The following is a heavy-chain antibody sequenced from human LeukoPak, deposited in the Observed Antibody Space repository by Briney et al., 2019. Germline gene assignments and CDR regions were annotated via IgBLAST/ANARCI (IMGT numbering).Heavy chain of an antibody. J-gene: IGHJ4*02. CDR1: GCTFSSYA. CDR3: AEAPIFGVAVSPPPFDY. V-gene: IGHV3-23*01. Sequence: PGGSLRLSCAASGCTFSSYAMSWVRQAPGKGLEWVSAISGSGGSTYYADSVKGRFPISRDNSKNTLYLQMNSLRDEDKAVYYCAEAPIFGVAVSPPPFDYWGQGTLVTVLS. D-gene: IGHD3-3*01. CDR2: ISGSGGST.